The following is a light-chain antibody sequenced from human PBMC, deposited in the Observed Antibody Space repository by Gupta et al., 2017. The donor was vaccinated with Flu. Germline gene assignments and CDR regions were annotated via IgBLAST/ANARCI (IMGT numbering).Light chain of an antibody. J-gene: IGKJ2*01. CDR2: SAS. V-gene: IGKV1-39*01. Sequence: PSSLSASVGDRVSISCRASQSISNYLNWYQQKPGKAPKLVVHSASSLNTGVPSRFSGVGSGTDFTLTINDLHPDDFATYYCQQSDSTPYTFGQGTQLEI. CDR3: QQSDSTPYT. CDR1: QSISNY.